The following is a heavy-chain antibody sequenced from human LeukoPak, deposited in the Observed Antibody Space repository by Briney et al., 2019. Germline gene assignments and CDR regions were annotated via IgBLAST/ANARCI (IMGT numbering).Heavy chain of an antibody. J-gene: IGHJ4*02. Sequence: GGSLRLSCAASGFTLGSYWMSWVRQAPGKGLEWVANIKQDGSEKYYVDSVKGRFTISRDNAKNSLYLQMNSLRAEGTAVYCCARASDYDFWSGSAEKFDYWGQGTLVTVSS. V-gene: IGHV3-7*01. CDR1: GFTLGSYW. D-gene: IGHD3-3*01. CDR3: ARASDYDFWSGSAEKFDY. CDR2: IKQDGSEK.